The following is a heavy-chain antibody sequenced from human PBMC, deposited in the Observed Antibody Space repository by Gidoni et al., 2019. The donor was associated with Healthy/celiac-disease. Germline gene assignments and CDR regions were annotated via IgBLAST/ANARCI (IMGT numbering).Heavy chain of an antibody. Sequence: QLQLQESCPGLVKPSETLSLTCPVSGGSISSSSYYWGWIRQPPGKGLEWIGSIYYSGSTYYNPSRKSRVTISVDTSKNQFSLKLSSVTAADTAVDYCARGYCSGGSCYRLGAFDIWGQGTMVTVSS. CDR1: GGSISSSSYY. CDR2: IYYSGST. CDR3: ARGYCSGGSCYRLGAFDI. V-gene: IGHV4-39*01. J-gene: IGHJ3*02. D-gene: IGHD2-15*01.